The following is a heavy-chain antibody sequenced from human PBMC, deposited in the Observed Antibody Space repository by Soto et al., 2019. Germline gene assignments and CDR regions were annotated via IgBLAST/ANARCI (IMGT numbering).Heavy chain of an antibody. CDR3: VKDQIVDGQYKDPSDLFF. D-gene: IGHD1-1*01. Sequence: GGSLTLSCATSQFTFRSYGMHWVRQAPGKGLEWMADNSHNVHTQNLADSVKGRFTITRDKSKNTTYLQMSSLRTEDTAVYYCVKDQIVDGQYKDPSDLFFWGLGTLVTVSS. V-gene: IGHV3-30*18. CDR1: QFTFRSYG. CDR2: NSHNVHTQ. J-gene: IGHJ4*02.